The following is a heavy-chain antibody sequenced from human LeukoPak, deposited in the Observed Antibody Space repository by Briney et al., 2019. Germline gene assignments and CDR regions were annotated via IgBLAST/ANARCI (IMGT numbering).Heavy chain of an antibody. CDR2: INWNGGIT. D-gene: IGHD1-7*01. J-gene: IGHJ4*02. V-gene: IGHV3-20*04. Sequence: GGSLRLSCAASGFTFDDYGMSWVRQAPGKGLEWVSGINWNGGITAYADSVKGRFTISRDNAKNPLYLQMNSLKTEDTAVYYCTIAEYNWNYAGGWGQGTLVTVS. CDR1: GFTFDDYG. CDR3: TIAEYNWNYAGG.